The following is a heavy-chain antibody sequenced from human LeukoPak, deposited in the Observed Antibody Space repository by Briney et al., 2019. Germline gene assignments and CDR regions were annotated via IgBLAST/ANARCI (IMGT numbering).Heavy chain of an antibody. CDR1: GGSISSGGYY. V-gene: IGHV4-31*03. J-gene: IGHJ4*02. Sequence: SETLSLTCTISGGSISSGGYYWTWIRQHPGKGLEWIGYIYYSGSTYYNPSLKSRVSISVDTSKNQFSLKLTSVTAAGTAVYYCAGGTEAGLAYWGQGTLVTVSS. CDR3: AGGTEAGLAY. CDR2: IYYSGST. D-gene: IGHD6-19*01.